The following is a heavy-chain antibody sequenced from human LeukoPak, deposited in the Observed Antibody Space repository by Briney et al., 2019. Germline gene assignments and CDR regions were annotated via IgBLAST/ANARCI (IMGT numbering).Heavy chain of an antibody. CDR1: GGSFSGYY. Sequence: SETLSLTCAVYGGSFSGYYWSWIRQPPGKGLEWIGEINHSGSINYNPSLKSRVTISVDTSKNQFSLKLSSVTAADTAVYYCARHKYSSGWPPEGAFDIWGQGTMVTVSS. V-gene: IGHV4-34*01. D-gene: IGHD6-19*01. CDR3: ARHKYSSGWPPEGAFDI. CDR2: INHSGSI. J-gene: IGHJ3*02.